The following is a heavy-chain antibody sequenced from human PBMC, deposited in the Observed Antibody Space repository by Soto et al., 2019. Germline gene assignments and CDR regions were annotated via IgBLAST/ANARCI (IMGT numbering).Heavy chain of an antibody. CDR1: GGSMSRYS. CDR3: ARGPTITTDF. D-gene: IGHD5-12*01. V-gene: IGHV4-59*01. Sequence: QVQVQESGPGLVKPSETLSLTCTISGGSMSRYSCHWLRQPPGKGLEWIGYMYNDGATDYNPSLKSRISMSLDTSTKQFSLRLSSVTAAYTAVYFCARGPTITTDFWGRGILVTGSS. J-gene: IGHJ4*02. CDR2: MYNDGAT.